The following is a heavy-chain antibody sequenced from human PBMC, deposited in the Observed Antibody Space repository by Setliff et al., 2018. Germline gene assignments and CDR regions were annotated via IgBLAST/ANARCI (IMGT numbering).Heavy chain of an antibody. V-gene: IGHV4-61*09. CDR2: IYTSWST. CDR1: DDSISSRRYY. J-gene: IGHJ4*02. Sequence: PSETLSLTCTVSDDSISSRRYYWGWFRQPAGKRLEWIGQIYTSWSTNYNPSFNSRVTISLDTSKNQFSLSLKTVTAADTAVYYCARVPALGGMVGTHGIDYWGQGTLVTVSS. D-gene: IGHD1-26*01. CDR3: ARVPALGGMVGTHGIDY.